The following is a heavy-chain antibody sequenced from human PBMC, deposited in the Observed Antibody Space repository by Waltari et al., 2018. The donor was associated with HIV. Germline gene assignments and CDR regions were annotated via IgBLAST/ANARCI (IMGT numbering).Heavy chain of an antibody. V-gene: IGHV3-15*01. J-gene: IGHJ6*02. CDR3: TTINCGYCSSTSCSTLPYYYGMDV. Sequence: EVQLVESGGGLVKPGGSLRLSCAASGFTFSNAWMSWVRQAPGEGLEWVGRNKSKTDGGTTDHAATVKGRFTISRDDSKNTLYLQMNSLKTEDTAVYYCTTINCGYCSSTSCSTLPYYYGMDVWGQGP. D-gene: IGHD2-2*02. CDR2: NKSKTDGGTT. CDR1: GFTFSNAW.